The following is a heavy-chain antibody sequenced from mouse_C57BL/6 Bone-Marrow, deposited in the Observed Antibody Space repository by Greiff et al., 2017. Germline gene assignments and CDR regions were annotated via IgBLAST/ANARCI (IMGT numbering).Heavy chain of an antibody. D-gene: IGHD1-1*01. J-gene: IGHJ3*01. V-gene: IGHV1-81*01. Sequence: VQLQQSGAELARPGASVKLSCKASGYTFTSYGISWVKQRTGQGLEWIGEIYPRSGNTYYNEKFKGKATLTADKSSSTAYMELRSRTSEDSAVYFCARTGLLRTWCAYWGQGTLVTVSA. CDR3: ARTGLLRTWCAY. CDR1: GYTFTSYG. CDR2: IYPRSGNT.